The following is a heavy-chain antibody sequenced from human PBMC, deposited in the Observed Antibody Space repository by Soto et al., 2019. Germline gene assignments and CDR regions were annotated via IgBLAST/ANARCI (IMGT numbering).Heavy chain of an antibody. V-gene: IGHV4-31*03. Sequence: SETMSLTCTVSGGSISSGGYYWYWIRQHPGKGLEWIGYIYYSGTTYYNPSLKSRVTISVDTSKNQFSLKLSSVTAADTAVYYCAASCVACGGFNYYGMDVWGQGTTVTVSS. J-gene: IGHJ6*02. CDR2: IYYSGTT. CDR1: GGSISSGGYY. D-gene: IGHD2-21*01. CDR3: AASCVACGGFNYYGMDV.